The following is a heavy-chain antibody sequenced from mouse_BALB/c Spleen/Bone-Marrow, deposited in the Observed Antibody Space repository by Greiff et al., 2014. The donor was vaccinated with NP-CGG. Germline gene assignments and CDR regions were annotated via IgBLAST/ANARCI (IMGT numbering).Heavy chain of an antibody. J-gene: IGHJ4*01. CDR2: SYPGDGDT. Sequence: VQGVESGAELVRPESSVKISCKASGYAFSTYWMIWVKQRPGQGLEWIGQSYPGDGDTNYNGKFKGKATLTADKSSSTAYMQLSSLTSEDSAVYFCARGARSAMDYWGQGTSVTVSS. CDR3: ARGARSAMDY. V-gene: IGHV1-80*01. CDR1: GYAFSTYW.